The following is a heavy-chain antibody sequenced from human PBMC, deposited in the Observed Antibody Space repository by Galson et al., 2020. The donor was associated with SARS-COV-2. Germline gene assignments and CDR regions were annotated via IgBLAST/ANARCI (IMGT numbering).Heavy chain of an antibody. D-gene: IGHD4-17*01. V-gene: IGHV1-69*13. CDR2: IIPIFGTA. CDR3: AREADGDYAAIFDY. J-gene: IGHJ4*02. CDR1: GGTFSSYA. Sequence: SVKVSCKASGGTFSSYAISWVRQAPGQGLEWMGGIIPIFGTANYAQKFQGRVTITADESTSTAYMELSSLRSEDTAVYYCAREADGDYAAIFDYWGQGTLVTVSS.